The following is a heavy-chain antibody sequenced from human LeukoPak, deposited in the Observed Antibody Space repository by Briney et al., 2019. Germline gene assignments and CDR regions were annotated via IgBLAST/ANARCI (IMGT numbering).Heavy chain of an antibody. J-gene: IGHJ4*02. CDR2: IYYSGST. CDR1: GGSISSGDYY. Sequence: SETLSLTCTVSGGSISSGDYYWSWIRQPPGKGLEWIGYIYYSGSTYYNPALKSRVTISVDTSKNQFSLKLSSVTAADTAVYYWARAPGSLDYWGQGTLVTVSS. CDR3: ARAPGSLDY. D-gene: IGHD3-10*01. V-gene: IGHV4-30-4*01.